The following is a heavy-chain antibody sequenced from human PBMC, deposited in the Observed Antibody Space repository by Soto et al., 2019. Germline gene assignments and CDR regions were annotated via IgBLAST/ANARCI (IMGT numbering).Heavy chain of an antibody. CDR2: IYYSGST. Sequence: SSETLSLTCTVSGGSISSGTYYWSWIRQHPVKGLEWIGYIYYSGSTYYNPSLKSRVTISVDTSKNQFSLKLSSVTAADTAVYYCASEKRLGQNQNFDYWGQGTLVTVSS. V-gene: IGHV4-31*03. CDR1: GGSISSGTYY. J-gene: IGHJ4*02. CDR3: ASEKRLGQNQNFDY. D-gene: IGHD4-17*01.